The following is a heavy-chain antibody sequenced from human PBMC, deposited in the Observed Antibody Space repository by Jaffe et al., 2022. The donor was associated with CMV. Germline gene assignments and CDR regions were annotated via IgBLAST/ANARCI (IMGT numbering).Heavy chain of an antibody. CDR1: GGSISSYY. J-gene: IGHJ6*03. Sequence: QVQLQESGPGLVKPSETLSLTCTVSGGSISSYYWSWIRQPPGKGLEWIGYIYYSGSTNYNPSLKSRVTISVDTSKNQFSLKLSSVTAADTAVYYCARLRAYSSSWYGGPTYYYYYYYMDVWGKGTTVTVSS. CDR3: ARLRAYSSSWYGGPTYYYYYYYMDV. V-gene: IGHV4-59*08. CDR2: IYYSGST. D-gene: IGHD6-13*01.